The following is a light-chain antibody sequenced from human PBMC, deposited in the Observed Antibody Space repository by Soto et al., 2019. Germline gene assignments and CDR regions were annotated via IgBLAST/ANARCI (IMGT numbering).Light chain of an antibody. CDR2: DAS. Sequence: EIVLTQSPATLSLSPGERAALSCRASQSVSSYLAWYQQKPGQAPRLLIYDASKRATGIAARFSGSGSGTDFTLTISSLAPEDFAVYFWQQRSNWPFTFGGGTKVEI. J-gene: IGKJ4*01. CDR1: QSVSSY. CDR3: QQRSNWPFT. V-gene: IGKV3-11*01.